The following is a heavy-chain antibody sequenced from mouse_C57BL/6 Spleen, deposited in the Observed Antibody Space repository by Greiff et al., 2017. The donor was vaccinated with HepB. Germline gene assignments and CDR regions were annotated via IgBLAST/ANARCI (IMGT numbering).Heavy chain of an antibody. J-gene: IGHJ4*01. CDR3: AKGGLITTVVGGASYAMDY. V-gene: IGHV2-5*01. CDR1: GFSLTSYG. D-gene: IGHD1-1*01. Sequence: VQVVESGPGLVQPSQSLSITCTVSGFSLTSYGVHWVRQSPGKGLEWLGVIWRGGSTDYNAAFMSRLSITKDNSKSQVFFKMNSLQADDPAIYYCAKGGLITTVVGGASYAMDYWGQGTSVTVSS. CDR2: IWRGGST.